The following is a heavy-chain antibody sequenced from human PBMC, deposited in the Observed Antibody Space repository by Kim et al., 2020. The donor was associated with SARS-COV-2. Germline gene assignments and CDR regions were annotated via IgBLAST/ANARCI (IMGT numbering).Heavy chain of an antibody. Sequence: GGSLRLSCAASGFTFSSYSMNWVRQAPGKGLEWVSSISSSSSYIYYADSVKGRFTISRDNAKNSLYLQMNSLRAEDTAVYYCARDRLNGDSPFDWGQGTLVTVSS. CDR1: GFTFSSYS. J-gene: IGHJ4*02. CDR3: ARDRLNGDSPFD. CDR2: ISSSSSYI. D-gene: IGHD4-17*01. V-gene: IGHV3-21*01.